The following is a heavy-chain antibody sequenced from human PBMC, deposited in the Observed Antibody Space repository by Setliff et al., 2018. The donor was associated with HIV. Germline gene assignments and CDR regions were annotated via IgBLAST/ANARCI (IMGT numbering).Heavy chain of an antibody. CDR2: ISSSSTYI. D-gene: IGHD4-4*01. J-gene: IGHJ4*02. V-gene: IGHV3-21*01. CDR3: ARFRLYHYSNKVDY. CDR1: GFAFSGHQ. Sequence: GGSLRLSCAASGFAFSGHQMSWVRQAPGKGLEWVSSISSSSTYIYYADSVRGRFTISRDNAKNSLYLQMNSLRAEDTAVYYCARFRLYHYSNKVDYWGQGTLVTVSS.